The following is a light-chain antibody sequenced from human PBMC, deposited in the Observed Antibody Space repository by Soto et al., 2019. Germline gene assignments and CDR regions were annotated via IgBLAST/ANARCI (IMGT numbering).Light chain of an antibody. CDR1: SSDVGGYNY. J-gene: IGLJ1*01. Sequence: QSALTQPASVSGSPGQSITISCTGTSSDVGGYNYVSWYQQHPGKAPKLMIYEVSFRPSGISNRFSGSKSGTAASLTISGLQTEDEADYFCFSFTTDWTHVFGTGTKVTVL. CDR3: FSFTTDWTHV. CDR2: EVS. V-gene: IGLV2-14*01.